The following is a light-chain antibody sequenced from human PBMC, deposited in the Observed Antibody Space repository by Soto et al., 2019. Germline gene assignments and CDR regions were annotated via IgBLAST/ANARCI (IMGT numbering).Light chain of an antibody. J-gene: IGKJ1*01. CDR1: QSAISNY. CDR3: QQYAGSPWT. V-gene: IGKV3-20*01. Sequence: EVVLTQSPDTLSLSPGERATLSCRASQSAISNYLAWYQQKPGQAPRLLIYGASSRATGIPDRFRGSGSGTDFTLTISSLEPEDFAVYYCQQYAGSPWTFGQGTKVDI. CDR2: GAS.